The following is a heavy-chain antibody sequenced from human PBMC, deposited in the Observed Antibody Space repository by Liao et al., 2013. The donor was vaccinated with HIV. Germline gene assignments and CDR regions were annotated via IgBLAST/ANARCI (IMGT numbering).Heavy chain of an antibody. V-gene: IGHV4-39*07. CDR3: ARERLVPAARFDF. D-gene: IGHD2-2*01. J-gene: IGHJ4*02. Sequence: QLQLQESGPGLVKPSETLSLTCTVSGGSISSSGYYWGWIRQPPGKGLEWIGTVYYSGSTYYNPSLKSRITISLDTSKNEFSLKLRSVTAADTAVYYCARERLVPAARFDFWGQGTLVTVSS. CDR2: VYYSGST. CDR1: GGSISSSGYY.